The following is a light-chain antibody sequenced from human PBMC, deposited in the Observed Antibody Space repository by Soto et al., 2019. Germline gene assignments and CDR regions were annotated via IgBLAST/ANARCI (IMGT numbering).Light chain of an antibody. CDR3: LQYGTPWWT. CDR2: GSS. Sequence: EIVLTQSPGTLSLSPGERVTLSCGASQSVPANYLAWYQQKPGQAPRLLISGSSNRATGIPDRFSGSGSGTDFTRTVSRLEPEDFAVYFCLQYGTPWWTFGQGARVEIK. CDR1: QSVPANY. V-gene: IGKV3-20*01. J-gene: IGKJ1*01.